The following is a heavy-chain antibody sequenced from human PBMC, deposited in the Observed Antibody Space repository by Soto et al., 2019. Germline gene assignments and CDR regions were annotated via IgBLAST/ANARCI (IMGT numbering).Heavy chain of an antibody. D-gene: IGHD3-9*01. V-gene: IGHV3-72*01. Sequence: EVQLVESGGGLVQPGGSIRLSCATAGFTFSDHFMDWVRQAPGKGLEWVGRTRNKANSYTTEYAASVEGRFTISRDDSKNSLYLQMNGLKTDDTAVYYCAREASTTSYYISALDCWGQGTLVTVSS. CDR2: TRNKANSYTT. CDR1: GFTFSDHF. CDR3: AREASTTSYYISALDC. J-gene: IGHJ4*02.